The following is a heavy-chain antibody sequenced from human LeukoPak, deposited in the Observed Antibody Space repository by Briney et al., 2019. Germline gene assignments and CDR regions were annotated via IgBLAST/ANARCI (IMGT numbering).Heavy chain of an antibody. J-gene: IGHJ3*02. D-gene: IGHD3-10*02. V-gene: IGHV1-69*13. CDR3: ARDMSRRAVSDAFDI. CDR1: GGTFSSYA. Sequence: ASVKVSCMASGGTFSSYAISWVRQAPGQGLEWMGGIIPIFGTANYAQKFQGRVTITADESTSTAYMELSSLRSEDTAVYYCARDMSRRAVSDAFDIWGQGTMVTVSS. CDR2: IIPIFGTA.